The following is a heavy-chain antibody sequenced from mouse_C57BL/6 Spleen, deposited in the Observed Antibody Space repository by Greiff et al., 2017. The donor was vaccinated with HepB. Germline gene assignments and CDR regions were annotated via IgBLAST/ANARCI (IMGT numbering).Heavy chain of an antibody. CDR3: TREDYDYESFAY. J-gene: IGHJ3*01. CDR2: IDPETGGT. V-gene: IGHV1-15*01. CDR1: GYTFTDYE. Sequence: VKLVESGAELVRPGASVTLSCKASGYTFTDYEMHWVKQTPVHGLEWIGAIDPETGGTAYNQKFKGKAILTADKSSSTAYMELRSLTSEDSAVYYCTREDYDYESFAYWGQGTLVTVSA. D-gene: IGHD2-4*01.